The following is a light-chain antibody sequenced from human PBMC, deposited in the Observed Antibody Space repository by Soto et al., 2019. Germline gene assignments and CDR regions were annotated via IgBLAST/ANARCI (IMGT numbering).Light chain of an antibody. CDR1: QSISGW. Sequence: DTQLTQSPSFLAASVGDRVIITCRASQSISGWLAWYQQKPGKAPHLLIYKASSLESGVPSRFSGSGSGTEFTLTISSLQPDDFATYYCQQYNSYSTFGQGTKVDIK. J-gene: IGKJ1*01. V-gene: IGKV1-5*03. CDR2: KAS. CDR3: QQYNSYST.